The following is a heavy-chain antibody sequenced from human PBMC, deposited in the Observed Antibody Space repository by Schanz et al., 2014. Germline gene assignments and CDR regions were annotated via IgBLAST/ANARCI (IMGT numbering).Heavy chain of an antibody. CDR3: AREPLSGYNWFDP. D-gene: IGHD6-25*01. CDR2: INHGGST. CDR1: GGSFSGYY. J-gene: IGHJ5*02. Sequence: QVQLQQWGAGLLKPSETLSLTCAVYGGSFSGYYWSWIRQPPGKGLEWIAEINHGGSTNYNPSLKSRVTIPLDTPKNQFSRKLSFVTAADTAVYYCAREPLSGYNWFDPWGQGSLVTVSS. V-gene: IGHV4-34*01.